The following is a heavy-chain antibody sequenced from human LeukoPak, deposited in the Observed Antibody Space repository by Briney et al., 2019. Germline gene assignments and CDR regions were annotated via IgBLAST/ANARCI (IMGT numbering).Heavy chain of an antibody. Sequence: GASVKVSCTASGYTFTSYGISWVRQAPGQGLEWMGWISAYNGNTNYAQKLQGRVTMTTDTSTSTAYMELRSLRSDDTAVYYCAREFPGDCSGGSCRIAPSGDAFDIWGQGTMVTVSS. D-gene: IGHD2-15*01. J-gene: IGHJ3*02. CDR1: GYTFTSYG. CDR3: AREFPGDCSGGSCRIAPSGDAFDI. V-gene: IGHV1-18*01. CDR2: ISAYNGNT.